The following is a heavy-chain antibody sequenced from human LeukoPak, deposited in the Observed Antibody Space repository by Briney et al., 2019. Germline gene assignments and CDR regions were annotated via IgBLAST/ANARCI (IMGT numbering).Heavy chain of an antibody. J-gene: IGHJ4*02. CDR1: GFTVSSND. D-gene: IGHD3-22*01. CDR3: ARKYDSSGYYGY. CDR2: IYSGGST. Sequence: GGSLRLSCAASGFTVSSNDMSWVRQAPGKGLEWVSVIYSGGSTYYGDSVKGRFTISRDNSKNTLYLQMNSLRAEDTAVYYCARKYDSSGYYGYWGQGTLVTVSS. V-gene: IGHV3-53*01.